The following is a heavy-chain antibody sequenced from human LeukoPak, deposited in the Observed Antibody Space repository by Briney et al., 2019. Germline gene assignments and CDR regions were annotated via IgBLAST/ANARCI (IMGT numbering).Heavy chain of an antibody. CDR3: AREGHYITGTTSDWFAP. Sequence: ASVTVSFKDSGYTFIGYYMHWVRQAPGQGLEWMGWINPNSGGTNYAQKFQGRVTMTRDTSISTAYMELSRLRSDDTAVYYCAREGHYITGTTSDWFAPWGQGTLVTVSS. V-gene: IGHV1-2*02. CDR1: GYTFIGYY. D-gene: IGHD1-7*01. CDR2: INPNSGGT. J-gene: IGHJ5*02.